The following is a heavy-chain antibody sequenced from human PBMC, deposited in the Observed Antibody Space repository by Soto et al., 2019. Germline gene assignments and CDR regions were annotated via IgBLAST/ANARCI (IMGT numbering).Heavy chain of an antibody. CDR2: IYYSGST. CDR3: ARGGGGDSSWYFDL. CDR1: GGSISSGGYY. V-gene: IGHV4-31*03. D-gene: IGHD2-21*02. Sequence: QVQLQESGPGLVKPSQTLSLTCTVSGGSISSGGYYWSWIRQHPEKGLEWIGYIYYSGSTYYSPSLKSRVTISVDTSKNQFSLKLSSVTAADTAVYYCARGGGGDSSWYFDLWGRGTLVTVSS. J-gene: IGHJ2*01.